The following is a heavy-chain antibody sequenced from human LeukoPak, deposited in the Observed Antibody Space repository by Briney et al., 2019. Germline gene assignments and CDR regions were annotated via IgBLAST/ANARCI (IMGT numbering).Heavy chain of an antibody. Sequence: PGGSLRLSCAASGFTFSSYGMHWVRQAPGKGLEWVAVISYDGSNKYYADSVKGRFTISRDNSKNTLYLQMNSLRAEDTAVYYCAKDHLSIAAAGTGIWFDPWGLGTLVTVSS. V-gene: IGHV3-30*18. D-gene: IGHD6-13*01. J-gene: IGHJ5*02. CDR1: GFTFSSYG. CDR2: ISYDGSNK. CDR3: AKDHLSIAAAGTGIWFDP.